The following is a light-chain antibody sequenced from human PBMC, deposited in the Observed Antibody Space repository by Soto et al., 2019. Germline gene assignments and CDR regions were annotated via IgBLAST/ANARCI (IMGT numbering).Light chain of an antibody. CDR3: CSYAGSSTWV. V-gene: IGLV2-23*01. CDR1: SSDVGSYNL. J-gene: IGLJ3*02. Sequence: SALTQPASVSGSPGQSITIYCTGTSSDVGSYNLVSWYQQHPGKAPKLMIYEGSKRPSGVSNRFSGSKSGNTASLTISGLQAEDEADYYCCSYAGSSTWVFGGGTKVTVL. CDR2: EGS.